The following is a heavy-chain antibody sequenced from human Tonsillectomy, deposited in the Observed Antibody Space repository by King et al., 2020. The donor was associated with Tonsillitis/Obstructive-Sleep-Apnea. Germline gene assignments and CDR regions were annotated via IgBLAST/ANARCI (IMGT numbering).Heavy chain of an antibody. CDR2: IFYSGNT. V-gene: IGHV4-59*08. D-gene: IGHD4-17*01. Sequence: VQLQESGPGLVKPSETLSLTCSVSGGSISSYYWSWIRQPPGKGLEWIGYIFYSGNTNYNPSLKSRVTISVDTSKNQFSLKLSSVTAADTAVYYCARANRDYGDLYYWGQGTLFTVSS. CDR3: ARANRDYGDLYY. CDR1: GGSISSYY. J-gene: IGHJ4*02.